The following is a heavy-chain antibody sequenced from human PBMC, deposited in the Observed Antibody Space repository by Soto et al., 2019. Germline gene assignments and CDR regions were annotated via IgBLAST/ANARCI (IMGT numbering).Heavy chain of an antibody. D-gene: IGHD3-22*01. CDR1: GFTFSSYA. CDR3: ARDYGITMRVAHAFDI. V-gene: IGHV3-30-3*01. J-gene: IGHJ3*02. Sequence: GGSLRLSCAASGFTFSSYAMHWVRQAPGKGLEWVAVISYDGSNKYYADSVKGRFTISRDNSKNTLYLQMNSLRAEDTAVYYCARDYGITMRVAHAFDIWGQGTVVTVSS. CDR2: ISYDGSNK.